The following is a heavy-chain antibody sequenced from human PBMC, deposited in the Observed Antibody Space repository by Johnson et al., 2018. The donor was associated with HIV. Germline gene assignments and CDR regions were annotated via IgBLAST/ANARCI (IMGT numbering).Heavy chain of an antibody. D-gene: IGHD2-2*03. Sequence: QLVESGGGLVQPGGSLRLSCAASGFTFSSYAMSWVRQAPGKGLEWVAFIRYDGSNKYYADSVKGRFTISRDNSKNTLYLQMNSLRAEDTAVYYCAKDASPGYCSSTSCYGFDAFDIWGQGTMVTVSS. CDR3: AKDASPGYCSSTSCYGFDAFDI. CDR2: IRYDGSNK. CDR1: GFTFSSYA. J-gene: IGHJ3*02. V-gene: IGHV3-30*02.